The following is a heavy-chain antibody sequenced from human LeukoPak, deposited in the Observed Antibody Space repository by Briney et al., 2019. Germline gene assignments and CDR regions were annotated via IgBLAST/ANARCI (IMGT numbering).Heavy chain of an antibody. V-gene: IGHV3-21*01. CDR3: ARGGGDPMVRGVIDY. CDR1: GFTFSSYS. D-gene: IGHD3-10*01. Sequence: PGGSLRLSCAASGFTFSSYSMNWLRQAPGKGLDWVSSISSSSSYIYYADSVKGRFTISRDNAKNSLYLQMNSLRAEDTAVYYCARGGGDPMVRGVIDYWGQGTLVTVSS. CDR2: ISSSSSYI. J-gene: IGHJ4*02.